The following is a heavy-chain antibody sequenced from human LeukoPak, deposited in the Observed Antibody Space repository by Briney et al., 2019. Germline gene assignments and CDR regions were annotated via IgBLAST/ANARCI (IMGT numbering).Heavy chain of an antibody. CDR3: VRASERYSYGDVSWFLDY. J-gene: IGHJ4*02. Sequence: ASVKVSCKASGGTFSSYAISWVRQAPGQGLEWMGGLIPIFGTANYAQKFQGRVTITTDESTSTAYMELSSLRSEDTAVYYCVRASERYSYGDVSWFLDYWGQGTLVTVSS. V-gene: IGHV1-69*05. CDR1: GGTFSSYA. CDR2: LIPIFGTA. D-gene: IGHD5-18*01.